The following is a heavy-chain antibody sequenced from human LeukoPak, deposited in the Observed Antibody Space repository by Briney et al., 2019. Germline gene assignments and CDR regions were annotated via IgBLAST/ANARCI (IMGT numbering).Heavy chain of an antibody. CDR2: ISWNSGSI. V-gene: IGHV3-9*01. CDR3: AKDYSSGWKPVSLLGPFYFDY. Sequence: GGSLRLSCAASGFTFDDYAMHWVRHAPGKGLEWVSGISWNSGSIGYADSVKGRFTISRDNAKNSLYLQMNSLRAEDTALYYCAKDYSSGWKPVSLLGPFYFDYWGQGTLVTVSS. J-gene: IGHJ4*02. D-gene: IGHD6-19*01. CDR1: GFTFDDYA.